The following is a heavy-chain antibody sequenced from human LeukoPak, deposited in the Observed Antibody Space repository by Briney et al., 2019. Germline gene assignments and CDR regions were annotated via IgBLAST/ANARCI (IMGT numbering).Heavy chain of an antibody. V-gene: IGHV4-34*01. J-gene: IGHJ4*02. CDR2: INHSGST. Sequence: SETLFLTCTVSGGSISSYYWSWIRQPPGKGLEWIGEINHSGSTNYNPSLKSRVTISVDTSKNQFSLKLSSVTAADTAVYYCARGWRDIVVVVAASSLVRSRYFDYWGQGTLVTVSS. CDR3: ARGWRDIVVVVAASSLVRSRYFDY. D-gene: IGHD2-15*01. CDR1: GGSISSYY.